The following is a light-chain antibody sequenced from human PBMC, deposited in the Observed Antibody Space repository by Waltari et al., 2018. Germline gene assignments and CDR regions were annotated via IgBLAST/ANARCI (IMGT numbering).Light chain of an antibody. J-gene: IGLJ1*01. CDR1: KLGDKY. CDR2: EDS. Sequence: SYELTQPPSVSVSTGQTASITCSGDKLGDKYACWYQQKPGQPPVLVIYEDSKRHSGIPERFSGSNSGNTATLTISGTQAMDEADYYCQAWDSSTGVFGTGTKVTVL. CDR3: QAWDSSTGV. V-gene: IGLV3-1*01.